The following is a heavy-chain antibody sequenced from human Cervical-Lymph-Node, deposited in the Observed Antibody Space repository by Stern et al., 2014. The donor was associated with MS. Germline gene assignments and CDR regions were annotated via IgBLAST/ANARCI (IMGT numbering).Heavy chain of an antibody. CDR1: GGSISSGDYY. Sequence: QVQLQESGPGLVKPSQTLSLTCTVSGGSISSGDYYWSWIRQPPGKGLEGIGYIYYSRSTYYNPSLNRRVTISVDTSKNQFSLKLSSVTAADTAVYYCASANCSSTSCPNWFDPWGQGTLVTVSS. V-gene: IGHV4-30-4*01. D-gene: IGHD2-2*01. CDR2: IYYSRST. CDR3: ASANCSSTSCPNWFDP. J-gene: IGHJ5*02.